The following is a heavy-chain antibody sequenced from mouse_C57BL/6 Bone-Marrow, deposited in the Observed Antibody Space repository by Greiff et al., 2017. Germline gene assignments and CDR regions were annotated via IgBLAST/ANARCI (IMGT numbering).Heavy chain of an antibody. CDR3: ASYYYGTGGYFDD. CDR2: ISNGGGST. D-gene: IGHD1-1*01. Sequence: EVKLMESGGGLVQPGGSLKLSCAASGFTFSDYYMYWVRQTPEKRLEWVAYISNGGGSTYYPDTVKGRFTISRDNAKNTLYLQMSRLKSEDTAMYYCASYYYGTGGYFDDWGTGTTVTVSS. CDR1: GFTFSDYY. J-gene: IGHJ1*03. V-gene: IGHV5-12*01.